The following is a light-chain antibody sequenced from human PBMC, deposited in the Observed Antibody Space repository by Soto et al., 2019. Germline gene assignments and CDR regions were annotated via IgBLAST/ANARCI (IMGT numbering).Light chain of an antibody. CDR3: SSFAGINNLM. J-gene: IGLJ3*02. V-gene: IGLV2-8*01. CDR1: SSDVGGYNY. Sequence: QSALTQPPSASGSPGQSATISCTGTSSDVGGYNYVSWYQQHPGKAPKLLIYEVTKRPSGVPGRFSGSKSGNTASLTVSGLQAEDEADYYCSSFAGINNLMFGGGTKVTVL. CDR2: EVT.